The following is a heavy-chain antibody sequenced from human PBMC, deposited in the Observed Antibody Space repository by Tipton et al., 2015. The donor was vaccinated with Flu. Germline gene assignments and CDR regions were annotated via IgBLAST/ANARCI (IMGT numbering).Heavy chain of an antibody. CDR1: GGSISSSSYY. CDR2: IYYSGST. J-gene: IGHJ4*02. CDR3: AGDTMFGVAH. D-gene: IGHD3-3*01. V-gene: IGHV4-39*07. Sequence: TLSLTCTVSGGSISSSSYYWGWIRQSPGKGLEWIGSIYYSGSTYYNPSLKSRVTISVETSKNQFSLKLSSVTAAEMAVYYCAGDTMFGVAHWGQGTLVTVSS.